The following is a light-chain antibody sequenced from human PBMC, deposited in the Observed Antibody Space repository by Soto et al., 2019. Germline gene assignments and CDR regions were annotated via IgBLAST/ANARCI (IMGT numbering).Light chain of an antibody. Sequence: DPVLTQAPLTSPVTLGQPASISCRSSQSLVYSDGNTYLSLLQQRPGQPPRLLIYQVSNRFSGVPDRFSGSGAVTDFTLKISRVEAYDVGVYFCVQFAHFPRTFGQGTKVEI. CDR1: QSLVYSDGNTY. CDR2: QVS. J-gene: IGKJ1*01. CDR3: VQFAHFPRT. V-gene: IGKV2-24*01.